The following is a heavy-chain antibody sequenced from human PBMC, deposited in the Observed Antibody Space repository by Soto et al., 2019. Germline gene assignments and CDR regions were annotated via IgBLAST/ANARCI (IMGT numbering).Heavy chain of an antibody. J-gene: IGHJ4*02. CDR2: INSDGISI. Sequence: EVQLVESGGGLVQPGGSLRLSCAVSGFTFSTYSMHWVRQAPGKGLVWVSRINSDGISISYADSVKGRFTISRDNAKNTLYLQMNSLRAEDTAVYYCTRGGRGNFDYWGQGTLVTVSS. CDR3: TRGGRGNFDY. CDR1: GFTFSTYS. V-gene: IGHV3-74*01. D-gene: IGHD3-10*01.